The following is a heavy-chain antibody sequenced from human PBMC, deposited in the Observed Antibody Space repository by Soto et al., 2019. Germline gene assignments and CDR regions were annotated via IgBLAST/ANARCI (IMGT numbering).Heavy chain of an antibody. V-gene: IGHV1-69*11. CDR1: GGTFSTYG. D-gene: IGHD4-4*01. J-gene: IGHJ6*02. CDR3: ARVVMTTVPASFYYGLDV. Sequence: QVQLVQSGAEVRKPGSSVTVSCKASGGTFSTYGITWVRQAPGQGLEWMGNISPLLGTANYAQRFRGRVTITADESTTTAYMDLTRLRSEDTAVYYCARVVMTTVPASFYYGLDVWGQGTTVTVSS. CDR2: ISPLLGTA.